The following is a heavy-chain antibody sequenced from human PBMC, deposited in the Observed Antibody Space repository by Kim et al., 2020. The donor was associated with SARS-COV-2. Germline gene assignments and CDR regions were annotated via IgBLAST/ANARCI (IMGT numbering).Heavy chain of an antibody. V-gene: IGHV7-4-1*02. D-gene: IGHD1-7*01. J-gene: IGHJ4*02. CDR1: GDTLTFYT. Sequence: ASVKVSCKASGDTLTFYTMIRLRFGSGQGLEGVGLINTKAVNPTYAQGFTGRFVFSLDTSVSTAYLQISSLNAEDTAVYYCAREPGLELHYWGQGPLVTVSS. CDR3: AREPGLELHY. CDR2: INTKAVNP.